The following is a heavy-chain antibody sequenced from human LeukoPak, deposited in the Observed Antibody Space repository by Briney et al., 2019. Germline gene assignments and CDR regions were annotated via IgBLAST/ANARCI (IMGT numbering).Heavy chain of an antibody. D-gene: IGHD3-16*01. J-gene: IGHJ4*02. Sequence: GGSLRLSCAASGFTVSSNYMSWVRQAPGKGLEWVSVIYSGGSTYYADSVKGRFTISRDNSKNTLYLQMNSLRAEDTAVYYCAKGEDYVWGSCPDYWGQGTLVTVSS. CDR3: AKGEDYVWGSCPDY. CDR2: IYSGGST. V-gene: IGHV3-53*01. CDR1: GFTVSSNY.